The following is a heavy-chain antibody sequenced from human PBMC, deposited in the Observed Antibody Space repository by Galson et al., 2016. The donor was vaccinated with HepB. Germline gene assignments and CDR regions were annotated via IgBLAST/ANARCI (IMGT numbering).Heavy chain of an antibody. CDR3: ATTHITLRPGYNGMDV. Sequence: SETLSLTCTVSGGSVTSYYWSWIRQPPGKGLEWIGFIHYSGHTHNNPSLKSRVTLSVDMSKNQLSLRLSSVTAADTAVYYCATTHITLRPGYNGMDVWGQGTTVTVSS. CDR2: IHYSGHT. CDR1: GGSVTSYY. D-gene: IGHD1-26*01. J-gene: IGHJ6*02. V-gene: IGHV4-59*02.